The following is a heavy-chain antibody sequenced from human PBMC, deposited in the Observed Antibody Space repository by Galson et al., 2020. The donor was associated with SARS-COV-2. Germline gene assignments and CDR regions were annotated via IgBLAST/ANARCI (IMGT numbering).Heavy chain of an antibody. CDR1: GFTFNKFA. V-gene: IGHV3-23*01. J-gene: IGHJ4*02. Sequence: TGGSMRLSCAASGFTFNKFAINWVRQAPGKALEWVSSIGGSGGTTYYAASVRGRFTISRNNSRNMAYLQMNSLRAEDTAIYYCAKEGYSGYLYYLDNWDQGTLVNVSA. CDR3: AKEGYSGYLYYLDN. CDR2: IGGSGGTT. D-gene: IGHD5-12*01.